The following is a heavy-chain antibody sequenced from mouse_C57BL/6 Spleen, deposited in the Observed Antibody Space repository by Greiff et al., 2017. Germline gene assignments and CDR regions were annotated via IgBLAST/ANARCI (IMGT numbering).Heavy chain of an antibody. CDR1: GFTFSDYG. J-gene: IGHJ4*01. Sequence: EVQRVESGGGLVKPGGSLKLSCAASGFTFSDYGLHWVRQAPEKGLAWVAYISSGSSTIYYADTVKGRFTISRDNAKNTLFLQMTSLRSEDTAMYYCARSELQDYYAMDYWGQGTSVTVSS. CDR3: ARSELQDYYAMDY. D-gene: IGHD1-1*01. V-gene: IGHV5-17*01. CDR2: ISSGSSTI.